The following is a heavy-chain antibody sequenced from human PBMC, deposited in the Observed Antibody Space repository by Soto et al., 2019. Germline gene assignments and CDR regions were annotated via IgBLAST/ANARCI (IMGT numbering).Heavy chain of an antibody. D-gene: IGHD3-22*01. CDR1: GFTFSSYA. J-gene: IGHJ4*02. CDR3: AKDSENTYYYDSSGYFGY. Sequence: GGSLRLSCAASGFTFSSYAMSWVRQAPGKGLEWVSAISGSGGSTYYADSVKGRFTISRDNSKNTLYLQMNSLRAEDTAVYYCAKDSENTYYYDSSGYFGYWGQGTLVTVSS. V-gene: IGHV3-23*01. CDR2: ISGSGGST.